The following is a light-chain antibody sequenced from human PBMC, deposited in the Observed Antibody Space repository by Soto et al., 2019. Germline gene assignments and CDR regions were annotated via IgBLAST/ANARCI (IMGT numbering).Light chain of an antibody. CDR3: QKYNSAPYT. CDR1: QGISNY. J-gene: IGKJ2*01. Sequence: DIQMTQSPSSLSTSVGDRVTITCRARQGISNYLAWYQQKPGKVPKLLIYAASTLQSGFPSRFSGSGSGTDFTLTISSLQPEDVATYYCQKYNSAPYTFGQGTKLEIK. V-gene: IGKV1-27*01. CDR2: AAS.